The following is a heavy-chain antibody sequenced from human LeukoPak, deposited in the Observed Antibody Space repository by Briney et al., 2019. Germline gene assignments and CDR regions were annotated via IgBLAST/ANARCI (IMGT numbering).Heavy chain of an antibody. Sequence: AETLSLTCSVSGGAISGYYWSWIRQPAGKGLEWIGRIYTSGSTNYNPSLKSRVTMSVDTSKNQFSLKLSSVTAADTAVYYCARGPIDGSYYYYGMDVWGQGTTVTVSS. CDR2: IYTSGST. CDR3: ARGPIDGSYYYYGMDV. J-gene: IGHJ6*02. D-gene: IGHD2-15*01. CDR1: GGAISGYY. V-gene: IGHV4-4*07.